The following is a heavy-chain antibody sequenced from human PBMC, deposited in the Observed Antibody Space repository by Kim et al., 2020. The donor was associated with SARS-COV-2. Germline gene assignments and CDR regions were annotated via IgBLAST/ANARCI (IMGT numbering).Heavy chain of an antibody. CDR2: IYYSGST. CDR1: GGSISSSSYY. J-gene: IGHJ6*02. V-gene: IGHV4-39*07. D-gene: IGHD2-2*01. Sequence: SETLSLTCTVSGGSISSSSYYWGWIRQPPGKGLEWIGSIYYSGSTYYNPSLKSRVTISVDTSKNQFSLKLSSVTAADTAVYYCARVCSSTSCYYYYGMDVWGQGTTVTVSS. CDR3: ARVCSSTSCYYYYGMDV.